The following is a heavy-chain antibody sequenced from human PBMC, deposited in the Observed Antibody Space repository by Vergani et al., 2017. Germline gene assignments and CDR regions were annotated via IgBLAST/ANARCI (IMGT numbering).Heavy chain of an antibody. V-gene: IGHV3-30-3*01. CDR2: ISYDGSNK. J-gene: IGHJ4*02. D-gene: IGHD3-10*01. CDR3: ASFSITMVRGVIPYFDY. CDR1: GFTFSSYD. Sequence: QVQLVESGGGVVQPGRSLRLSCAASGFTFSSYDMHWVRQAPGKGLEWVAGISYDGSNKYYADSVKGRFTISRANSKNTLYLQLNSLRVEDTAVYYCASFSITMVRGVIPYFDYWGQGTLVTVAS.